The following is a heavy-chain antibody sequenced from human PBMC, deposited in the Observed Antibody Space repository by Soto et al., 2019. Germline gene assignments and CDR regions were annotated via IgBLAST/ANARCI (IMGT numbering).Heavy chain of an antibody. D-gene: IGHD6-19*01. V-gene: IGHV4-39*01. CDR1: GDSISSSSYY. CDR3: ARLILQQWGWFDP. CDR2: INDSGTT. Sequence: SETLSLTCTVSGDSISSSSYYWGWIRQPPGKGLEWIGTINDSGTTYYNASLKSRVTISVGASKTQFSLKLSSVTAADTAVYYCARLILQQWGWFDPWGQGTLVTVSS. J-gene: IGHJ5*02.